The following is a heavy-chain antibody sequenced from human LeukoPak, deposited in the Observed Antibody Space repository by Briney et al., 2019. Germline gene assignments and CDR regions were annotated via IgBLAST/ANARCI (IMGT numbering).Heavy chain of an antibody. D-gene: IGHD6-13*01. Sequence: SQTLSLTCAISGDSVSSDSAAGHWIRQSPSGGLEWLARTYFRSRWYYDYAHSVRSRVTIRPDTSKNQFSLQLNSVSPEDTAVYYCVRGSFNSNWDWGQGTLVTVSS. CDR2: TYFRSRWYY. CDR3: VRGSFNSNWD. CDR1: GDSVSSDSAA. V-gene: IGHV6-1*01. J-gene: IGHJ4*02.